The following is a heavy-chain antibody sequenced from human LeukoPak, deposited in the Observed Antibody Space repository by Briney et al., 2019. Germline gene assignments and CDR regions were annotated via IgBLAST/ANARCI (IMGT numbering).Heavy chain of an antibody. CDR2: ISSSGSTI. CDR3: AREIWSSS. CDR1: GFTFSSYS. D-gene: IGHD6-13*01. J-gene: IGHJ4*02. Sequence: GGSLRLSCTASGFTFSSYSMNWVRRAPGKGLEWLSYISSSGSTIYYADSVKGRFTISRDNAKNSLYLQMNSLRAEDTAAYYCAREIWSSSWGQGTLVIVSS. V-gene: IGHV3-48*04.